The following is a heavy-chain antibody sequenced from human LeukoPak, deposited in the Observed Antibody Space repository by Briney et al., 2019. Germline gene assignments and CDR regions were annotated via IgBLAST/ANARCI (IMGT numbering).Heavy chain of an antibody. CDR2: INSDGSST. CDR1: GFTFSGYW. V-gene: IGHV3-74*01. CDR3: AREGPLGYCSSTSCSLDY. Sequence: GGSLGLSCAASGFTFSGYWMHWVRQAPGKGLVWVSRINSDGSSTSYADSVKGRFTIPRDNAKNTLYLQMNSLRAEDTAVYYCAREGPLGYCSSTSCSLDYWGQGTLVTVSS. J-gene: IGHJ4*02. D-gene: IGHD2-2*01.